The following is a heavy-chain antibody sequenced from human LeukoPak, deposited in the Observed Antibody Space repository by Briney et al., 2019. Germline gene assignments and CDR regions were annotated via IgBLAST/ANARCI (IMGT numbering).Heavy chain of an antibody. CDR2: INWNGVST. J-gene: IGHJ6*04. V-gene: IGHV3-20*04. CDR3: ARDLASSDV. D-gene: IGHD3-16*01. CDR1: GFTFDDYG. Sequence: GGSLRLSCAASGFTFDDYGMSWVRQAPGKGLKWVSGINWNGVSTGYADSVKGRFTISRDNAKKYMYLQMNGLRAGDTALYYCARDLASSDVWGKGTTVTVSS.